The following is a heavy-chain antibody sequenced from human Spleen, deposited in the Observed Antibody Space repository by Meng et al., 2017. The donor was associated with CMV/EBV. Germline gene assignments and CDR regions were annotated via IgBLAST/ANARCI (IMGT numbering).Heavy chain of an antibody. Sequence: ASVKVSCKASGYTFTGYYINWVRQAPGQGLEWMGWINPNSGGTNNAQKIQGRVTMTRDTSISTAYMELSRLKSDDTAVYYCARAAAYMSYGLDVWGQGTTVTVSS. J-gene: IGHJ6*02. CDR1: GYTFTGYY. V-gene: IGHV1-2*02. CDR3: ARAAAYMSYGLDV. CDR2: INPNSGGT. D-gene: IGHD2-15*01.